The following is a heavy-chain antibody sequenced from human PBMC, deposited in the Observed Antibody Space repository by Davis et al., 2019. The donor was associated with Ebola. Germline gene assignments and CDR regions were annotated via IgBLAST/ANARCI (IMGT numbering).Heavy chain of an antibody. CDR1: EFTFSSYS. V-gene: IGHV3-21*01. J-gene: IGHJ4*02. CDR2: ISSSSTYI. D-gene: IGHD6-19*01. Sequence: GESLKISCAASEFTFSSYSMNWVRQAPGKGLEWVSSISSSSTYIYHADSVKGRFTVSRDNAKNSLYLQMDSLRADDTALYYCARDGSSGWFRPGYFDVWGRGTLVSVSS. CDR3: ARDGSSGWFRPGYFDV.